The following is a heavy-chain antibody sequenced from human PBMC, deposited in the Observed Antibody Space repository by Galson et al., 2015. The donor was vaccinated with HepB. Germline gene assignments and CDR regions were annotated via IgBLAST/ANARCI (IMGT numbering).Heavy chain of an antibody. CDR3: VVFVAGWFDP. Sequence: SLRLSCAASGFTVSSNYMSWVRQAPGKGLEWVSVIYSGGSTYYADSVKGRFTISRDNSKNTLYLQMNSLRAEDTAVYYCVVFVAGWFDPWGQGTLVTVSS. CDR1: GFTVSSNY. CDR2: IYSGGST. J-gene: IGHJ5*02. D-gene: IGHD1-14*01. V-gene: IGHV3-53*01.